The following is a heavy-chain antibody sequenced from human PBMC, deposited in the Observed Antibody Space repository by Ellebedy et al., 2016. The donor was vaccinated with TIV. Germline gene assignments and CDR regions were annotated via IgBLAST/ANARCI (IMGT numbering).Heavy chain of an antibody. D-gene: IGHD3-3*01. CDR2: SGSGGGT. CDR1: GFNLGSNA. CDR3: AKDLYYWSAIDY. Sequence: PGGSLRLSCAASGFNLGSNAMSWVRPTPGKGREWVSGSGSGGGTHYADSVRGRFTISRDISKNTLHLQMNRLRAEDTAVYYCAKDLYYWSAIDYWGPGTLVTVSS. J-gene: IGHJ4*01. V-gene: IGHV3-23*01.